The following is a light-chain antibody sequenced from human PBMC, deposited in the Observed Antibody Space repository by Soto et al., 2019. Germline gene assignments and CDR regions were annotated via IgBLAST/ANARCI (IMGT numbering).Light chain of an antibody. J-gene: IGLJ1*01. CDR1: SRDVGAYNS. V-gene: IGLV2-14*01. CDR3: SSYTSSSTPCV. CDR2: EVS. Sequence: QSVLSQPASVSGSPGQSITISCTVTSRDVGAYNSVSWYQQHPGKAPKLLIYEVSNRPSGVSNRFSGSKSGNTASLTISGLQAEDEADYYCSSYTSSSTPCVFGTGTKVTVL.